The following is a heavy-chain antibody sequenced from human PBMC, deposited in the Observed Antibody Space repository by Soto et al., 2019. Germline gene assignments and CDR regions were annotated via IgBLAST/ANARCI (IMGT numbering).Heavy chain of an antibody. J-gene: IGHJ6*02. CDR2: IYPGDSDT. V-gene: IGHV5-51*01. D-gene: IGHD6-13*01. Sequence: EVQLVQSGAEVKKPGESLKISCKNSGYSFTSYGIGWVRQMPGKGLEWMGIIYPGDSDTRYSPSFQGQVTISADKSISTAYLQWSSLKASDTAMYYCARTSAAGKYYYGMDVWGQGTTVTVSS. CDR3: ARTSAAGKYYYGMDV. CDR1: GYSFTSYG.